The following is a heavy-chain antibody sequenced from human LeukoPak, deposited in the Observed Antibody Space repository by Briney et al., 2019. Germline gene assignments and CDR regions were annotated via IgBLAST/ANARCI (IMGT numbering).Heavy chain of an antibody. J-gene: IGHJ4*02. CDR1: GFTFSRYS. CDR2: VNDDGDRT. CDR3: ARVGDVNFYDF. Sequence: AGGSLRLSCVASGFTFSRYSMHWVRQIPGKGLEYVSAVNDDGDRTYYADSVKARFTISRDNSKNTLFLQMGSLRAEDMAVYYCARVGDVNFYDFWGQGTLVTVSS. V-gene: IGHV3-64*02. D-gene: IGHD5-24*01.